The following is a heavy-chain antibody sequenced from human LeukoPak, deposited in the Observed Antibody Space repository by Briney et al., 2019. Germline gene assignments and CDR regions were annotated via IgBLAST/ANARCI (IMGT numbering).Heavy chain of an antibody. Sequence: PGGSLRLSCAASGFTFSSYSMNWVRQAPGKGLEWVSSISSSGSYIYYADSLKGRFTVSRDNAKNSLYLQMNSLRAEDTAVYYCARSGGYDRSGYGDFDYWGQGTLVTVSS. CDR2: ISSSGSYI. CDR1: GFTFSSYS. V-gene: IGHV3-21*01. J-gene: IGHJ4*02. D-gene: IGHD3-22*01. CDR3: ARSGGYDRSGYGDFDY.